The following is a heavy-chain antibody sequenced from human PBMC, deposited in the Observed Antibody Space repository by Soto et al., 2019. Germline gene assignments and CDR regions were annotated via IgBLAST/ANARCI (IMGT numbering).Heavy chain of an antibody. V-gene: IGHV1-18*01. Sequence: QVQLVQSGAEVKKPGASVKVSCKASGYTFASYAISWMRQAPGQELEWRGWISAYNGNTNYAQKLQGRVTMTTDTSTSTAYMELRSVRCVDTAVYYCAREPPPPDYWGQGTLVTVSS. CDR1: GYTFASYA. J-gene: IGHJ4*02. CDR2: ISAYNGNT. CDR3: AREPPPPDY.